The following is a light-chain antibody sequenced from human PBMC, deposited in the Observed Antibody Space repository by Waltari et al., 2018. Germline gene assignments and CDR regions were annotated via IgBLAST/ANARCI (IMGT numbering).Light chain of an antibody. V-gene: IGKV3-11*01. CDR2: GAS. Sequence: EIVLTQSPATLSLSPGDRATLSCRASQSVSNYLAWYQQKPGQPPRLLIYGASNRAAGLPDRFSGSGSGTDFTLTISSLDTEDVAVYFCQQRSNWPGLTFGGGTKVEIK. CDR1: QSVSNY. J-gene: IGKJ4*02. CDR3: QQRSNWPGLT.